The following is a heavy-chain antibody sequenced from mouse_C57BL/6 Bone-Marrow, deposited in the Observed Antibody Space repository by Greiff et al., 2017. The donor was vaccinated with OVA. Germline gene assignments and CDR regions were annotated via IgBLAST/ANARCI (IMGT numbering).Heavy chain of an antibody. CDR2: ISSGSSTI. CDR3: AREGPTIVPFDY. V-gene: IGHV5-17*01. Sequence: DVKLVESGGGLVKPGGSLKLSCAASGFTFSDYGMHWVRQAPEKGLEWVAYISSGSSTIYYADTVKGRFTISRDNAKNTLFLQMTSLRSEDTAMYYCAREGPTIVPFDYWGQGTTLTVSS. J-gene: IGHJ2*01. D-gene: IGHD2-5*01. CDR1: GFTFSDYG.